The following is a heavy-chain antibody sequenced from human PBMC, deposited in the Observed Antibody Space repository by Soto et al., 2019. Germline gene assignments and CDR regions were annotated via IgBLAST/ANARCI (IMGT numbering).Heavy chain of an antibody. V-gene: IGHV4-39*01. D-gene: IGHD6-6*01. CDR1: ADSITSSSHY. Sequence: SETLSLTCTVSADSITSSSHYWGWIRQHPGKGLQSIANIYYGGNTSYNPSLKSRVTISFDTSKSQFSLRLNSVTAADTALYYCVRSSIEPRVFMHPFDYWGQGTLVTVSS. J-gene: IGHJ4*02. CDR2: IYYGGNT. CDR3: VRSSIEPRVFMHPFDY.